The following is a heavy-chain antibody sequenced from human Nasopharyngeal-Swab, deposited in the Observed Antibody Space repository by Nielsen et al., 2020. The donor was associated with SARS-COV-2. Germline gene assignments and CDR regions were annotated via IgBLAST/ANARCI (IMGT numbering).Heavy chain of an antibody. Sequence: WIRQPPGKGLEWVANIKQGGSEKYYVDSVKGRFTISRDNAKNSLYLQMNSLRVEDTAVYYCARESRDDYGDYPLLYYYFYGMDVWGQGTTVTVSS. V-gene: IGHV3-7*01. D-gene: IGHD4-17*01. CDR2: IKQGGSEK. CDR3: ARESRDDYGDYPLLYYYFYGMDV. J-gene: IGHJ6*02.